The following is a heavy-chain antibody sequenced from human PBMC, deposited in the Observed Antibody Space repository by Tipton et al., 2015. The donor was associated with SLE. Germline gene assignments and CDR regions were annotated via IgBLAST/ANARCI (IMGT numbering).Heavy chain of an antibody. J-gene: IGHJ6*02. V-gene: IGHV4-39*01. D-gene: IGHD3-10*01. CDR2: IYYSGST. CDR3: ARQSSGLSKYYYGMDV. Sequence: TLSLTCIVSGGSISSRTYYWGWIRQPPGKGLEWIGSIYYSGSTYYNPSLKSRVTISVDTSKNQFSLKLTSVTAADTAVYYCARQSSGLSKYYYGMDVWGQGTTVTVSS. CDR1: GGSISSRTYY.